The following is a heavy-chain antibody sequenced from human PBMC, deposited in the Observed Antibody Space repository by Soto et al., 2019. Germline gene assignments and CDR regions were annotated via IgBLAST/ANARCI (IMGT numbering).Heavy chain of an antibody. D-gene: IGHD3-10*01. J-gene: IGHJ6*02. CDR1: EFTFSNYG. V-gene: IGHV3-33*01. CDR3: ARDDEYSGNGMDV. CDR2: ILNDGSNR. Sequence: QVQLVESGGGVVQPGRSLRLSCAASEFTFSNYGMHWVRQAPGKGLEWVAVILNDGSNRYHADSVKDRFTISRDNSKNTLYLQMNSLRAEDTAVDYCARDDEYSGNGMDVGGQGTTVTVS.